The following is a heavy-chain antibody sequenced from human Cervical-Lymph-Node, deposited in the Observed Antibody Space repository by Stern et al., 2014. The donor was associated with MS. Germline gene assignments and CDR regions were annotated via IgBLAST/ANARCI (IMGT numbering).Heavy chain of an antibody. CDR3: ARGGLYGSSWYTFDH. D-gene: IGHD6-13*01. V-gene: IGHV4-34*01. CDR1: GGSISGYN. Sequence: QVQLQQWGAGLLKPSETLSLICAVSGGSISGYNWKWIRQPPGKGLEWIGEINDSGSTTYNPSLKSRVTISADTSKKRFSLKLSSVTAADAAVYYCARGGLYGSSWYTFDHWGQGTLVTVSS. CDR2: INDSGST. J-gene: IGHJ4*02.